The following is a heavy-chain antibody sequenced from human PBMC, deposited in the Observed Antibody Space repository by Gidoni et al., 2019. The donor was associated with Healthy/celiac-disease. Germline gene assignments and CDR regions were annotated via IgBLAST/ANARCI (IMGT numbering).Heavy chain of an antibody. V-gene: IGHV4-39*07. Sequence: QLQLQESGPGLLKPSETLSLTCSVPGGSSSSRDYYWGWFRQPPGKGLEWIGTIYYRGDTYYNPSLKSRVSISVDTSKNQFSLWLTSVTAADTAMYYCARDVRYSSSWSHFDYWGQGILVTVSS. CDR2: IYYRGDT. CDR1: GGSSSSRDYY. D-gene: IGHD6-13*01. CDR3: ARDVRYSSSWSHFDY. J-gene: IGHJ4*02.